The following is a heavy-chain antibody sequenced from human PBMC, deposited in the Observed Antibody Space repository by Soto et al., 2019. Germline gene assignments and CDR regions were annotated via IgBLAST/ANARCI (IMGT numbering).Heavy chain of an antibody. CDR1: GGTFSSYA. CDR2: IIPIFGTA. J-gene: IGHJ4*02. CDR3: ARADTAMVKVDY. V-gene: IGHV1-69*06. D-gene: IGHD5-18*01. Sequence: SVKVSCKASGGTFSSYAISWVRQAPGQGLEWMGGIIPIFGTANYAQKFQGRVTITADKSTSTAYMELSSLRSEDTAVYYCARADTAMVKVDYWGQGTLVTVSS.